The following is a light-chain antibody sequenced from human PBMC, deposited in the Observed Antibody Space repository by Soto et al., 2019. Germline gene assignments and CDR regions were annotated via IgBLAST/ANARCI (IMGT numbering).Light chain of an antibody. J-gene: IGKJ1*01. Sequence: VLTQSPSPLSLSPGERATLSCRASQSVSSNYFAWYQQKPGQAPRLLIYGISRRATGIPDRFSGSGSGTDFTLTISGLEPEDFAVYYCEQYGSSPRTFGQGTKVDIK. V-gene: IGKV3-20*01. CDR3: EQYGSSPRT. CDR2: GIS. CDR1: QSVSSNY.